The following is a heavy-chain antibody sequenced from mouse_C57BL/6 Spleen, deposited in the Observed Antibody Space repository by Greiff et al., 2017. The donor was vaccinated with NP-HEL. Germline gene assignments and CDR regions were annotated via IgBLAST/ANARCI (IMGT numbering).Heavy chain of an antibody. CDR2: INPNNGGT. CDR1: GYTFTDYN. CDR3: ARGDDYYAMED. D-gene: IGHD2-13*01. V-gene: IGHV1-18*01. J-gene: IGHJ4*01. Sequence: EVQLVESGPELVKPGASVKIPCKASGYTFTDYNMDWVKQSHGKSLEWIGDINPNNGGTIYNQKFKGKATLTVDKSSSTAYMELRSLTSEDTAVYYCARGDDYYAMEDWGQGASVTVSS.